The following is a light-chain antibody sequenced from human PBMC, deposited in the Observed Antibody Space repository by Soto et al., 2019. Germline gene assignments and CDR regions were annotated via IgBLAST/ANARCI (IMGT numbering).Light chain of an antibody. J-gene: IGLJ1*01. Sequence: QSALTQPASVSGSPGQSITISCTGTSSDVGGYNYVSWYQQHPGKAPKLIIYDVSNRPSGVSNRFSGSKASNTAPLTISGLQAEDAAYYCCNSYTSKSTGVFGTGTKLTVL. CDR3: NSYTSKSTGV. V-gene: IGLV2-14*01. CDR1: SSDVGGYNY. CDR2: DVS.